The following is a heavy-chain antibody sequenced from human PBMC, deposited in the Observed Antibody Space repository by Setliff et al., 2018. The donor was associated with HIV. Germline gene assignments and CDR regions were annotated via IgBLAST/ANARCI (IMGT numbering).Heavy chain of an antibody. D-gene: IGHD6-25*01. V-gene: IGHV3-11*04. CDR1: GFSFSAHA. Sequence: GESLKISCAASGFSFSAHAMSWIRQAPGKGLEWVSYISSSGSTIYYVDSVKGRFTISRDNAKESVYLQMNSLRVEESAVYYCARVSGPFDYWGPGTLVTVSS. CDR3: ARVSGPFDY. J-gene: IGHJ4*02. CDR2: ISSSGSTI.